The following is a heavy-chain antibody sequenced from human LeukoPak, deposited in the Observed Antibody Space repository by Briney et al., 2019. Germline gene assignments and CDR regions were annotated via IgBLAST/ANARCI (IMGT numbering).Heavy chain of an antibody. J-gene: IGHJ4*02. CDR1: GFTFSSSW. CDR3: ARDNPPDY. CDR2: IKQDGSEK. V-gene: IGHV3-7*03. Sequence: GGSLRLSCVASGFTFSSSWMSWVRQVPGKGLEWVANIKQDGSEKSYVESVRGRFTISRDSAKNSLYLQLNSLRAEDTALYYCARDNPPDYWGQGTLVTVSS.